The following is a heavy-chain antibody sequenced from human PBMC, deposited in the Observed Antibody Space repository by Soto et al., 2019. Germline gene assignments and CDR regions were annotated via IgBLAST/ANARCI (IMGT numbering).Heavy chain of an antibody. CDR3: ARAMVVGATGAFDI. CDR2: IIPIVGIA. V-gene: IGHV1-69*02. Sequence: QVQLVQSGAEVKKPGSSVKVSCQAAGGTFNTYSINWVRQAPGHGLEWMGRIIPIVGIAKYAQKFQGRVAITADKSSSTADMMEVNRLRPADTAMYYCARAMVVGATGAFDIWGQGTMVTVSS. CDR1: GGTFNTYS. D-gene: IGHD2-15*01. J-gene: IGHJ3*02.